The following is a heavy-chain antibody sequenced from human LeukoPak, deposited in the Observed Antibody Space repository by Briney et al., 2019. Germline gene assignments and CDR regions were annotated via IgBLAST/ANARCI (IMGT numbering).Heavy chain of an antibody. J-gene: IGHJ6*02. V-gene: IGHV1-8*02. CDR2: MNPNSGNT. CDR3: ARGGLWFGEPIRRYYYYGMDV. Sequence: ASVKVSCKTSGYTFTGYYMHWVRQATGQGLEWMGWMNPNSGNTGYAQKFQGRVTMTRNTSISTAYMELSSLRSEDTAVYYCARGGLWFGEPIRRYYYYGMDVWGQGTTVTVSS. CDR1: GYTFTGYY. D-gene: IGHD3-10*01.